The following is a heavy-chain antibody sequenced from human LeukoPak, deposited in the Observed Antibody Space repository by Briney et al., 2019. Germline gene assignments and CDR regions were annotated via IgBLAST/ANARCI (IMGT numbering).Heavy chain of an antibody. D-gene: IGHD3-10*01. V-gene: IGHV4-34*01. CDR2: INHGGST. Sequence: PSETLSLTCAVYGGSLSAYYWTWIRQPPGKGLEWIGEINHGGSTNYNPSLKSRVTISVDTSKNQFSLNLNSVTAADTAVYYCARSGTYYNNWFDPWGQGTLVIVSS. CDR3: ARSGTYYNNWFDP. J-gene: IGHJ5*02. CDR1: GGSLSAYY.